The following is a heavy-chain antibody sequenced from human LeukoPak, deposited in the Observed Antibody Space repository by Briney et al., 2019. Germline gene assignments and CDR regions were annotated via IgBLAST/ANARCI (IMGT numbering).Heavy chain of an antibody. Sequence: GGSLRLSCAASGFTFSSYAMSWVRQAPGKGLEWVSPISGSGSSTYYADSVKGRFTISRDNSKNTLYLQMNSLRAEDTAVYYCAKGVAVASPYYLDYWGQGTLVTASS. J-gene: IGHJ4*02. CDR1: GFTFSSYA. CDR2: ISGSGSST. D-gene: IGHD6-19*01. CDR3: AKGVAVASPYYLDY. V-gene: IGHV3-23*01.